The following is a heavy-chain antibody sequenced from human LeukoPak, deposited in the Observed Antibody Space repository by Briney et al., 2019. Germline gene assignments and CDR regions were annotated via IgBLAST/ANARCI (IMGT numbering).Heavy chain of an antibody. CDR2: IYYSGST. D-gene: IGHD3-3*01. CDR1: GGSISSYY. V-gene: IGHV4-59*12. CDR3: ARVLRFLERWFDP. Sequence: PSETLSLTCTVSGGSISSYYWSWIRQPPGKGLEWIGYIYYSGSTNYNPSLKSRVTISVDTSKNQFSLKLSSVTAADTAVYYCARVLRFLERWFDPWGQGTLVTVSS. J-gene: IGHJ5*02.